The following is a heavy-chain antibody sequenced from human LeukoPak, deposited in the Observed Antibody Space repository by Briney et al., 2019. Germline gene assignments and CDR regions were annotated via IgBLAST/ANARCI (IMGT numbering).Heavy chain of an antibody. CDR2: ISSSSSYI. J-gene: IGHJ4*02. V-gene: IGHV3-21*01. D-gene: IGHD3-3*01. CDR3: ARDGYYDFWSGYSYYFDY. Sequence: GGSLRLSCAASGFTFSSYSMNWVRQAPGKGLGWVSSISSSSSYIYYADSVKGRFTISRDNAKNSLYLQMNSLRAEDTAVYYCARDGYYDFWSGYSYYFDYWGQGTLVTVSS. CDR1: GFTFSSYS.